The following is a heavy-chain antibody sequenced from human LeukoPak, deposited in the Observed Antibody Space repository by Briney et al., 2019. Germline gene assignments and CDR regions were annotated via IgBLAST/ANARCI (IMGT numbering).Heavy chain of an antibody. Sequence: PGGSLRLSCAASGFIFSDYYMSWIRQAPGKGLEWISYITSSSSIIYYADSVKGRFTISRDNAKNSLYLQMSSLRAEDTAVYYCARDSVIYGYWGQGTLVTVSS. J-gene: IGHJ4*02. V-gene: IGHV3-11*04. CDR1: GFIFSDYY. CDR2: ITSSSSII. CDR3: ARDSVIYGY. D-gene: IGHD3/OR15-3a*01.